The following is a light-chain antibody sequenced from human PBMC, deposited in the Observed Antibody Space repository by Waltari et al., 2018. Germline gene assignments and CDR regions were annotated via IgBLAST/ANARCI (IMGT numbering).Light chain of an antibody. Sequence: EIVMTQSPATLSLSPGERATLSCRASQSISSYLAWDQQKPGQAPRLVMYDASTRATGIPARFSGSGSGTEFTLTISSLQSEDFTVYYCQQYYNWLQTFGQGTKVEIK. CDR2: DAS. CDR3: QQYYNWLQT. V-gene: IGKV3-15*01. J-gene: IGKJ1*01. CDR1: QSISSY.